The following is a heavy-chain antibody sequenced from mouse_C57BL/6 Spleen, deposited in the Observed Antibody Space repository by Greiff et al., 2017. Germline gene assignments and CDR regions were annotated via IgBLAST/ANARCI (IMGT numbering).Heavy chain of an antibody. Sequence: VKLVESGGDLVKPGGSLKLSCAASGFTFSSYGMSWVRQTPDKRLEWVATISSGGSYTYYPDSVKGRFTISRDNAKNPLYLQMSSLKSEETAMYYCARRGEGYAMDYWGQGTSVTVSS. CDR3: ARRGEGYAMDY. V-gene: IGHV5-6*02. J-gene: IGHJ4*01. CDR2: ISSGGSYT. CDR1: GFTFSSYG.